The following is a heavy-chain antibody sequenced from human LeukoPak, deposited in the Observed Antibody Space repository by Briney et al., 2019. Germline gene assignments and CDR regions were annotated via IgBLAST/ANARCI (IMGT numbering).Heavy chain of an antibody. CDR3: ARGPLGYGSGSYYNWFDP. CDR1: GGSISSSSYY. V-gene: IGHV4-39*07. D-gene: IGHD3-10*01. CDR2: IYYSGST. J-gene: IGHJ5*02. Sequence: PSETLSLTCTVSGGSISSSSYYWGWTRQPPGKGLEWIGSIYYSGSTYYNPSLKSRVTISVDTSKNQFSLKLSSVTAADTAVYYCARGPLGYGSGSYYNWFDPWGQGTLVTVSS.